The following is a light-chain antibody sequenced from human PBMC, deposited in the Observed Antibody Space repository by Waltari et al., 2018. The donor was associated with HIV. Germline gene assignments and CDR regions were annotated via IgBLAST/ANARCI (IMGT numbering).Light chain of an antibody. Sequence: QSVLTQPPSASGTPGQRVTIRCSGSSFNIGSNFVYWYQQLPGAAPKLLIYRNNQRPSGVPDRFSSSNSGTSASLGISGLRSEDEADYYCAAWDDSLSGCYVVGTGTKVTVL. V-gene: IGLV1-47*01. J-gene: IGLJ1*01. CDR2: RNN. CDR1: SFNIGSNF. CDR3: AAWDDSLSGCYV.